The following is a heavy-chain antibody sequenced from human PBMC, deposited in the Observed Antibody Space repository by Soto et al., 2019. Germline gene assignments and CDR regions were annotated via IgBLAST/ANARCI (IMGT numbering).Heavy chain of an antibody. V-gene: IGHV4-59*01. D-gene: IGHD2-15*01. J-gene: IGHJ4*02. CDR3: ARVGGVAARTFDY. CDR1: GGSISPFY. Sequence: KPSETLSLTCTVSGGSISPFYWSWVRQPPGKGLEWIGYLYYSGNTNYNPSLKSRVTISVDASKNQVSLRLTSVTAADTAVYYCARVGGVAARTFDYWDQGTVVTVSS. CDR2: LYYSGNT.